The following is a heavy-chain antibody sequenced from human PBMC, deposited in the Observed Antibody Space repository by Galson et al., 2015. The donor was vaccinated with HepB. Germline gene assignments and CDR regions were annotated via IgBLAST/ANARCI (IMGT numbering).Heavy chain of an antibody. D-gene: IGHD2-15*01. CDR1: GDSVFSNSAA. Sequence: CAISGDSVFSNSAAWNWIRQSPSRGLEWLGRTYYKSKWNSDYAVSVRSRITINQYTSKNQISLQLNSVTHEDTAVYYCARDGCSGGTCHWYFQHWGQGTLVNVSS. V-gene: IGHV6-1*01. CDR3: ARDGCSGGTCHWYFQH. J-gene: IGHJ1*01. CDR2: TYYKSKWNS.